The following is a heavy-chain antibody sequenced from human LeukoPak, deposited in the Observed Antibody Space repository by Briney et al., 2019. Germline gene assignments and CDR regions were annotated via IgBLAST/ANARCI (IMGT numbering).Heavy chain of an antibody. CDR2: TGLESVHT. CDR1: RFTFTRHA. J-gene: IGHJ4*02. V-gene: IGHV3-23*01. CDR3: VRGDDIGKHPTRAYYFDI. D-gene: IGHD3-10*01. Sequence: GGSLRLSCAASRFTFTRHAMSWVRQAPGKGLEWVSTTGLESVHTLCADSVQGRFTVSRDNSRNTLDLQMDNLTVDDTAIYYCVRGDDIGKHPTRAYYFDIWGQGTLVTVSS.